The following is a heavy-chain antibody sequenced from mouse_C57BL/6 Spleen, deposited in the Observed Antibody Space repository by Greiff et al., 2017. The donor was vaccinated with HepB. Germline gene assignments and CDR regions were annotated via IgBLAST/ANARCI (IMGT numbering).Heavy chain of an antibody. CDR1: GYTFTSYW. V-gene: IGHV1-69*01. J-gene: IGHJ2*01. D-gene: IGHD2-5*01. Sequence: VQLQQPGAELVMPGASVKLSCKASGYTFTSYWMHWVKQRPGQGLEWIGEIDPSDSYTNYNQTFKGQSTLTVDKYSRTAYMQLSSLTSEDSAVYYCAKDHSNYVKGFDYWGQGTTLTVSS. CDR2: IDPSDSYT. CDR3: AKDHSNYVKGFDY.